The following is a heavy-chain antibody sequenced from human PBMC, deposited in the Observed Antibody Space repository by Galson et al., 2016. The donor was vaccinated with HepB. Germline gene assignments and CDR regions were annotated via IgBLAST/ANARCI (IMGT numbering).Heavy chain of an antibody. J-gene: IGHJ4*02. Sequence: ETLSLTCAVSGASVSGRNWWSWVRQSPGKGLEWIGEVFHSGDANYNPSLRSRVAMSVDRSKNHVSLRLMSVTAADTAIYYCAIIWDASGWFDYWGQGTVVTVSS. CDR1: GASVSGRNW. CDR3: AIIWDASGWFDY. D-gene: IGHD6-19*01. V-gene: IGHV4-4*02. CDR2: VFHSGDA.